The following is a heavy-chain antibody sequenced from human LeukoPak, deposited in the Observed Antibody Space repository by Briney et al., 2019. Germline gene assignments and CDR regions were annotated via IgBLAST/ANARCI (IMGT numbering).Heavy chain of an antibody. Sequence: GASVKVSCQASGYTFTSYGISWVRQAPGQGLEWMGWISAYNGNTNYAQKLQGRVTMTTDTSTSTAYMELRSLRSDDTAVYYCARQYFEYSSSSLLYYYYYYMDVWGKGTTVTVSS. J-gene: IGHJ6*03. CDR2: ISAYNGNT. CDR1: GYTFTSYG. D-gene: IGHD6-6*01. CDR3: ARQYFEYSSSSLLYYYYYYMDV. V-gene: IGHV1-18*01.